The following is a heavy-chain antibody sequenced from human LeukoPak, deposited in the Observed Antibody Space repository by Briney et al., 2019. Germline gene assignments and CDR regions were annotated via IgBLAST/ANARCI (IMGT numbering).Heavy chain of an antibody. CDR3: AGRRYFDL. Sequence: PGGSLRLSCAASGFTFDDYAMHWVRQAPGKGLEWVSGISWNSGSIGYADSVKGRFTISRDNAKNSLYLQMNSLRAEDTAVYYCAGRRYFDLWGRGTLVTVSS. CDR2: ISWNSGSI. CDR1: GFTFDDYA. J-gene: IGHJ2*01. V-gene: IGHV3-9*01.